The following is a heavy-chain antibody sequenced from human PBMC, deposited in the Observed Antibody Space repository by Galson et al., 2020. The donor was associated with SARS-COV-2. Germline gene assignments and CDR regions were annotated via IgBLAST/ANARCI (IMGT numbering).Heavy chain of an antibody. CDR1: GFTFSDYF. CDR2: ISSSGSSI. Sequence: GESLKLSCAASGFTFSDYFMSWVRQAPGKGLEWVSYISSSGSSINYADSVKGRFTISRDNAKNSLNLQMNSLRVEDTAVYYCARVGDCSGGICYGAEYFQHWGQGTLVTVSS. D-gene: IGHD2-15*01. J-gene: IGHJ1*01. CDR3: ARVGDCSGGICYGAEYFQH. V-gene: IGHV3-11*04.